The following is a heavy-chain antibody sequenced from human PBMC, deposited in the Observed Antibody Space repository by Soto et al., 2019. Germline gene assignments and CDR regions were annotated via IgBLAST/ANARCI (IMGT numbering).Heavy chain of an antibody. J-gene: IGHJ6*02. CDR2: INHSGST. Sequence: SETLSLTCAVYGGSFSGYYWSWIRQPPGKGLEWIGEINHSGSTNYNPSLKSRVTISVDTSKNQFSLKLSSVTAADTAVYYCARQYYDFWSGSSYYYGMDVWGQGTTVTVS. D-gene: IGHD3-3*01. V-gene: IGHV4-34*01. CDR3: ARQYYDFWSGSSYYYGMDV. CDR1: GGSFSGYY.